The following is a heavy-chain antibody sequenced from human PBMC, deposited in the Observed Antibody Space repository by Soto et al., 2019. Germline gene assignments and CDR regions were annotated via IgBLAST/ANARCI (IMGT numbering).Heavy chain of an antibody. CDR2: MSPNSGNT. V-gene: IGHV1-8*01. CDR1: GYTFTSYD. CDR3: ARGVKYGAYSRWFDP. J-gene: IGHJ5*02. D-gene: IGHD4-17*01. Sequence: QVQLVQSGAEVRKPGASVNVSCKASGYTFTSYDINWVRQATGQGLEYLGWMSPNSGNTGYVQKFQGRVTMTWDTSITTAYMELSSLRSEDTAVYFCARGVKYGAYSRWFDPWGQGTLVTVSS.